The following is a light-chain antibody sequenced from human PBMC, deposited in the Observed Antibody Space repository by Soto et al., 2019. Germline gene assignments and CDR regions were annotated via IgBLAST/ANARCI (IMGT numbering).Light chain of an antibody. J-gene: IGKJ2*03. Sequence: VVLTQSPLSLPVTLGQPASISCRSSQSLVYRDGNTYLNWFQQRPGQSPRRLIYKVSDRDSGVPDRFSGRGSGTDVTLKISRVEADDVGVYYCMQGTHWPPYSFGQGTKLEIK. V-gene: IGKV2-30*01. CDR2: KVS. CDR3: MQGTHWPPYS. CDR1: QSLVYRDGNTY.